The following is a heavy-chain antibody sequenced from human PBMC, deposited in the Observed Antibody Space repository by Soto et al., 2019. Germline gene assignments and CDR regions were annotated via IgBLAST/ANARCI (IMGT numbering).Heavy chain of an antibody. CDR1: GFTFSIYA. D-gene: IGHD3-3*01. CDR3: ARALDFWSAYFDY. CDR2: ISGSDGST. Sequence: GGSLRLSCAASGFTFSIYAMNWVRQAPGKGLEWVSVISGSDGSTYYADSVKGRFTISRDNSKNTLNLQMNSLRAEDTAVYYCARALDFWSAYFDYWGQGSLVTVSS. J-gene: IGHJ4*02. V-gene: IGHV3-23*01.